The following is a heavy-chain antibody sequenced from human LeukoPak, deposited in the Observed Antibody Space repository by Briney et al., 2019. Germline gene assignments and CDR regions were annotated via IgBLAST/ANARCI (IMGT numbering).Heavy chain of an antibody. V-gene: IGHV1-46*01. CDR3: ARRSRFRYCSSTSCYACDY. D-gene: IGHD2-2*01. Sequence: ASVKVSCKASGYTFTSYYMHWVRQAPGQGLEWMGIINPSGGSTSYAQKFQGRVTMTRDMSTSTVYMELSSLRSEDTAVYYCARRSRFRYCSSTSCYACDYWGQGTLVTVSS. CDR2: INPSGGST. CDR1: GYTFTSYY. J-gene: IGHJ4*02.